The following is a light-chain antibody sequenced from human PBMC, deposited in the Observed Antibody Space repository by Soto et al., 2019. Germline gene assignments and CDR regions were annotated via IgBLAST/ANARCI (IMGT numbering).Light chain of an antibody. CDR1: HNISNY. Sequence: LQMTQGACSLSASVGDRLTITCLASHNISNYVDWYQQKPGQSPKLLIYAASSRDCGVPARFSGSGSGTEFTLTISSLQAEDVAVYYCLQDNNSPRTFGQGTKVDIK. CDR2: AAS. V-gene: IGKV1-17*01. CDR3: LQDNNSPRT. J-gene: IGKJ1*01.